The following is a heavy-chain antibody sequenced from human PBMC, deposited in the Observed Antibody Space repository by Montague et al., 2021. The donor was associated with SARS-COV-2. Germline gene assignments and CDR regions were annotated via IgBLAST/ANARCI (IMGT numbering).Heavy chain of an antibody. Sequence: SETLSLTCAVYGGSLSCYYWSWIRQPPGKGLEWIGEINHSGSTNYNPSLKSRVTISVDTSKNRFSLKLSSVTAADTAVYYCARGSGCSGGRCYAEWDPDYHYGMDVWGQGTTVTVSS. J-gene: IGHJ6*02. V-gene: IGHV4-34*01. D-gene: IGHD2-15*01. CDR2: INHSGST. CDR1: GGSLSCYY. CDR3: ARGSGCSGGRCYAEWDPDYHYGMDV.